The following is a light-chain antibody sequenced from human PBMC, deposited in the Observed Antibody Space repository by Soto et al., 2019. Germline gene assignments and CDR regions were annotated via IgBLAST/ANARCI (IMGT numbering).Light chain of an antibody. J-gene: IGKJ1*01. CDR1: QSVNSNF. V-gene: IGKV3-20*01. CDR3: QQYNSYLWT. CDR2: GAS. Sequence: EIVLTQSPGTLSLSPGDRATLSCRASQSVNSNFLAWYQQKPGQAPRLLIYGASSRATGIPDTFSGSGSGTDFTLTISSLQPDDFATYYCQQYNSYLWTFGEGTKVDIK.